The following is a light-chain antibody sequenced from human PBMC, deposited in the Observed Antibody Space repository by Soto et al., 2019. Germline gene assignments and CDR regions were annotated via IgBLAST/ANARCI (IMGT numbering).Light chain of an antibody. V-gene: IGLV2-14*03. CDR3: SSYASSNTQV. Sequence: QSALTQPASVSGSPGQSITVSCIGTSSDVGGYNYVSWYQQHPGKAPKLMIHDVSNRPSGVSDRLSGSKSGNTASLTISGLQAEDEAYYYCSSYASSNTQVFGGGTKLTVL. CDR1: SSDVGGYNY. CDR2: DVS. J-gene: IGLJ2*01.